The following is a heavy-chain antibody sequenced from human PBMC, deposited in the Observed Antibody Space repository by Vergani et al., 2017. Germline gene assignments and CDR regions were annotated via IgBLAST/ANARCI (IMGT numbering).Heavy chain of an antibody. D-gene: IGHD6-13*01. J-gene: IGHJ4*02. CDR1: GFTFDDYT. V-gene: IGHV3-43*01. Sequence: EVQLVESGGVVVQPGGSLRLSCAASGFTFDDYTMHWVRQAPGKGLEWVSLISWDGGSTYYADSVKGRFTISRDNSKNSLYLQMNSLRAEDTAVYYCAKAGYPAAAGTDFDYWGQGTLVTVSS. CDR3: AKAGYPAAAGTDFDY. CDR2: ISWDGGST.